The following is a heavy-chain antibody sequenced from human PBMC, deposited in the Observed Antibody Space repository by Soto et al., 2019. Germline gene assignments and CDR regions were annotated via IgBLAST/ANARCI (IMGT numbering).Heavy chain of an antibody. V-gene: IGHV3-53*04. J-gene: IGHJ6*03. CDR3: ARDGDSSSWRGDYYYYYMDV. D-gene: IGHD6-13*01. CDR1: GFTVSSNY. CDR2: IYSGGST. Sequence: GGSLRLSCAASGFTVSSNYMSWVRQAPGKGLEWVSVIYSGGSTYYADSVKGRFTISRHNSKNTLYLQMNSLRAEDTAVYYCARDGDSSSWRGDYYYYYMDVWGKGTTVTVSS.